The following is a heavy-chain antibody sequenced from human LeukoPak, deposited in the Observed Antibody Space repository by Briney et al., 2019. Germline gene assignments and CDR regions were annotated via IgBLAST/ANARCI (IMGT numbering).Heavy chain of an antibody. J-gene: IGHJ4*02. Sequence: PSQTLSLTCTVSGGSISSGGYYWSWIRQHPGKGLEWIGYIYYSGSTYYNPSLKSRVTISVDTSKNQFSLKLSSVTAADTAVYYCAREHDSSGYHFDYWGQGTLVTGSS. D-gene: IGHD3-22*01. CDR1: GGSISSGGYY. V-gene: IGHV4-31*03. CDR3: AREHDSSGYHFDY. CDR2: IYYSGST.